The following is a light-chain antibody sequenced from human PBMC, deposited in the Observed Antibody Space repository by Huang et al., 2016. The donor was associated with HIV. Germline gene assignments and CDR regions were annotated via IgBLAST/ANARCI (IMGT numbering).Light chain of an antibody. V-gene: IGKV1-5*03. J-gene: IGKJ1*01. Sequence: DIQMTQSPSTLSASVGDRVTITCRASQSISYWLAWYQQKPGKAPNLLIYKSSTLQSGVPSRFSGSGPGTEFTLTISSLQPDDFATYYCQQYNSYSWTFGQGTKVEIK. CDR3: QQYNSYSWT. CDR2: KSS. CDR1: QSISYW.